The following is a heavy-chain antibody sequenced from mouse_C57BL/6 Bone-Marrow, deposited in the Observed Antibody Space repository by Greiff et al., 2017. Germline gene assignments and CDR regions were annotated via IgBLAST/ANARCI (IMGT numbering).Heavy chain of an antibody. J-gene: IGHJ2*01. CDR3: ARSRMGGY. CDR1: GYTFTSYW. V-gene: IGHV1-64*01. Sequence: VQLQQSGAELVKPGASVKLSCKASGYTFTSYWMHWVKQRPGQGLEWIGMIRPNSGSTNYNEKFSSKATLTVDKSSSTAYMQLSSLTSEDSAVYYCARSRMGGYWGQGTTLTGSS. CDR2: IRPNSGST. D-gene: IGHD1-1*01.